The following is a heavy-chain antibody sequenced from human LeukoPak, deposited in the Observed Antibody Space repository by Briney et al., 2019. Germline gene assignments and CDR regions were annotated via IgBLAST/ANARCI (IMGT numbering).Heavy chain of an antibody. V-gene: IGHV1-2*02. CDR1: GYTFTGYY. Sequence: GASVKVSCKASGYTFTGYYMHWVRQAPGQGLEWMGWINLNSGGTNYAQKFQGRVTMTRDTSISTAYMELSRLRSDDTAVYYCARHDYGDYVGYFDYWGQGTLVTVSS. J-gene: IGHJ4*02. D-gene: IGHD4-17*01. CDR2: INLNSGGT. CDR3: ARHDYGDYVGYFDY.